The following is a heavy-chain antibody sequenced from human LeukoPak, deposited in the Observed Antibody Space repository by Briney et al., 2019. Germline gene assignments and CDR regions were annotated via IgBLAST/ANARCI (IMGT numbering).Heavy chain of an antibody. CDR3: ARRDSSGYSIDY. CDR1: GLTFSSYW. J-gene: IGHJ4*02. CDR2: IKSDGSS. Sequence: PGGPLRLSCAASGLTFSSYWMHWVRQAPGKGLVWVSRIKSDGSSIYADSVKGRFTISRDNAKNTLYLQMNSLRAEDTAVYYCARRDSSGYSIDYWGQGTLVTVSS. V-gene: IGHV3-74*01. D-gene: IGHD3-22*01.